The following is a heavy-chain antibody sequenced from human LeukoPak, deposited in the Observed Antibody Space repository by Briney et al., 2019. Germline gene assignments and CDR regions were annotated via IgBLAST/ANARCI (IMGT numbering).Heavy chain of an antibody. D-gene: IGHD6-25*01. CDR3: ARGGNGCFDI. Sequence: GGSLRLSCAASGFTFSSYWMHWIRQAPGKGQVWVAHITSDGRSTGYADSVKGRFTTSRDNAKNTLYLQMNSLRADDTAVYYCARGGNGCFDIWGQGTVVTVSS. CDR1: GFTFSSYW. J-gene: IGHJ3*02. CDR2: ITSDGRST. V-gene: IGHV3-74*01.